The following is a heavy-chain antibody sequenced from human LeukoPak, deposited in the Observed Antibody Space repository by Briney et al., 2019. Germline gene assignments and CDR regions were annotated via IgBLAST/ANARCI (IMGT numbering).Heavy chain of an antibody. V-gene: IGHV1-69-2*01. J-gene: IGHJ4*02. CDR1: GYTFTDYY. CDR3: ATDLSVCSGGSCQGY. Sequence: ASVKISCKVSGYTFTDYYMHWVQQAPGKGLEWMGLVDPEDGETIYAEKFQGRVTITADTSTDTAYMELSSLRSEDTAVYYCATDLSVCSGGSCQGYWGQGTLVTVSS. D-gene: IGHD2-15*01. CDR2: VDPEDGET.